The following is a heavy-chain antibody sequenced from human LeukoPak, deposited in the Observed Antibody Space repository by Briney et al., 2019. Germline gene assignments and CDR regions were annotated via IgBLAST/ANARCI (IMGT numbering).Heavy chain of an antibody. CDR3: ARQYVWGSYRSSFDP. CDR2: IYHSGST. V-gene: IGHV4-30-2*01. D-gene: IGHD3-16*02. Sequence: SETLSLTCTVSGGSISSSSYYWGWIRQPPGKGLEWIGYIYHSGSTYYNPSLKSRVTISVDRSKNQFSLKLSSVTAADTAVYYCARQYVWGSYRSSFDPWGQGTLVTVSS. CDR1: GGSISSSSYY. J-gene: IGHJ5*02.